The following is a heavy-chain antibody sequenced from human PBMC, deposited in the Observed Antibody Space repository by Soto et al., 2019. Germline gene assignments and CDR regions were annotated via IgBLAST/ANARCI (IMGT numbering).Heavy chain of an antibody. D-gene: IGHD3-3*01. CDR3: ARAPTDYDLWRTNNWFDP. Sequence: SVEGSCQASGYPFTGYYMHWVREAPGQGLEWMGWINPKSGGTYYAQKFQGRVTMTRDTSISTAYMELSRLRSDDTAVYYCARAPTDYDLWRTNNWFDPWGQGTLVTVAS. V-gene: IGHV1-2*02. CDR1: GYPFTGYY. CDR2: INPKSGGT. J-gene: IGHJ5*02.